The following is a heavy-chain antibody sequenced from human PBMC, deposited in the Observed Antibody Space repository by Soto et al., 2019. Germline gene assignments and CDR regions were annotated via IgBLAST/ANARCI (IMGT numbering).Heavy chain of an antibody. CDR2: TSGAGGAT. Sequence: EVQLLESGGGSVQPGGSLRLSCAASGFTFSTYAMSWVRQAPGKGLEWVSATSGAGGATYYADSVKGRFTISRDNSKNTLYLQMNSLRAEDTAVYYCGKDISPWIGLGLGHWGQGTLVTVSP. D-gene: IGHD3-3*01. CDR3: GKDISPWIGLGLGH. CDR1: GFTFSTYA. J-gene: IGHJ5*02. V-gene: IGHV3-23*01.